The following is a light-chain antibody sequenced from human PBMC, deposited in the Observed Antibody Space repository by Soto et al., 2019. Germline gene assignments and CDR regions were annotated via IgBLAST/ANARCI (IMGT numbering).Light chain of an antibody. J-gene: IGKJ4*01. Sequence: DIVMTQSPDSLAVSLGERATINCKSSQSGLYSSNNKNYLAWYQQKPGQPPKLLIYWASTRESGVPDRFSGSGSGTDFTLTISSLQAEDVAVYYCQQYVRAPLTFGGGTKVDIK. CDR2: WAS. V-gene: IGKV4-1*01. CDR3: QQYVRAPLT. CDR1: QSGLYSSNNKNY.